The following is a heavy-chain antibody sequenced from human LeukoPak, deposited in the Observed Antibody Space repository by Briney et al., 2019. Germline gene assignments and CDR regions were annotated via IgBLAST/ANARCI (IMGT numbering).Heavy chain of an antibody. V-gene: IGHV4-39*07. CDR2: IYYSGST. Sequence: PSETLSLTCTVSGGSISSSSYYWGWIRQPPGKGLEWIGSIYYSGSTYYNPSLKSRVTISVDTSKNQFSLRLSSVTAADTAVYYCARGPGLVRHYFDLWGRGTLVTVSS. CDR3: ARGPGLVRHYFDL. CDR1: GGSISSSSYY. D-gene: IGHD6-13*01. J-gene: IGHJ2*01.